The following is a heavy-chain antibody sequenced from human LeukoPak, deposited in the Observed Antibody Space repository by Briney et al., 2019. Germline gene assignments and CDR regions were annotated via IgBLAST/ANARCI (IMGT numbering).Heavy chain of an antibody. V-gene: IGHV5-10-1*01. CDR3: ARQSAYYYDTSGLIDN. J-gene: IGHJ4*02. D-gene: IGHD3-22*01. CDR2: IDPSDSYT. Sequence: GESLKISCKGSGYSFTSYWISWVRQMPGKGLEWMGRIDPSDSYTNYSPSFQGHVTISADKSISTAYLQWSSLKASDTAMYYCARQSAYYYDTSGLIDNWGQGTLVTVSS. CDR1: GYSFTSYW.